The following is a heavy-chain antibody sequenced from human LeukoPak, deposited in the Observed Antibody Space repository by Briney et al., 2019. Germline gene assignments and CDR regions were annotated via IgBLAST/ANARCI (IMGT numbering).Heavy chain of an antibody. CDR3: ARHKTSGSYSSDY. V-gene: IGHV4-59*08. D-gene: IGHD5-18*01. Sequence: SETLSLTCSVSGDSIRSYWWTWIRQPPGKGLEWIGRIYYSGNTNYNPALKSRVTMSVDTSKNQFSLELSSVTAADTAIYYCARHKTSGSYSSDYWGQGALVTVSS. CDR1: GDSIRSYW. J-gene: IGHJ4*02. CDR2: IYYSGNT.